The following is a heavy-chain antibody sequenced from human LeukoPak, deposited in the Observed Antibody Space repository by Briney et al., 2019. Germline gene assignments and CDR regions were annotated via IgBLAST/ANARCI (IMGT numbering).Heavy chain of an antibody. V-gene: IGHV3-23*01. CDR1: GFTFSSYD. J-gene: IGHJ5*02. CDR2: ISGSGGST. Sequence: GGSLRLSCAASGFTFSSYDMHWVRQAPGKGLEWVSAISGSGGSTYYADSVKGRFTISRDNSKNTLYLQMNSLRAEDTAVYYCAKDRDYDFWSGYSPSWGQGTLVTVSS. CDR3: AKDRDYDFWSGYSPS. D-gene: IGHD3-3*01.